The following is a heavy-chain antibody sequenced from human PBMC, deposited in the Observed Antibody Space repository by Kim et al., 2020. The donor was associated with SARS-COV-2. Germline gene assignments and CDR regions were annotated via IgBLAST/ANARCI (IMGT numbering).Heavy chain of an antibody. J-gene: IGHJ6*02. Sequence: SETLSLTCAVYGGSFSGYYWSWIRQPPGKGLEWIGEINHSGSTNYNPSLKSRVTISVDTSKNQFSLKLSSVTAADTAVYYCARGDSWTKRDYYYYGMDVWGQGTTVTVSS. D-gene: IGHD6-13*01. CDR2: INHSGST. V-gene: IGHV4-34*01. CDR1: GGSFSGYY. CDR3: ARGDSWTKRDYYYYGMDV.